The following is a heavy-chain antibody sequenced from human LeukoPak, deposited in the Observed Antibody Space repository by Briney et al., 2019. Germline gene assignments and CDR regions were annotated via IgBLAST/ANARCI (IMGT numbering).Heavy chain of an antibody. CDR3: AKVFIWFGELSHFDY. J-gene: IGHJ4*02. CDR2: ISNDGSNK. Sequence: GGSLRLSCAASGFTFRSYAMHWVRQAPGKGLEWVAVISNDGSNKYFVDSVKGRFTISRDNSKNTLYLQMNSLRAEDTAVYYCAKVFIWFGELSHFDYWGQGTLVTVSS. D-gene: IGHD3-10*01. CDR1: GFTFRSYA. V-gene: IGHV3-30*18.